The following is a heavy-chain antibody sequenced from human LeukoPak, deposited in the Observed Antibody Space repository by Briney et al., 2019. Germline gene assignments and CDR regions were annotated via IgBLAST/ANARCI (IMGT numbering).Heavy chain of an antibody. D-gene: IGHD3-10*01. CDR3: ARGWELQLSRTYFDY. J-gene: IGHJ4*02. CDR2: ISPNSGGT. Sequence: ASVRVSCQASGYNFKDYHLHWVRQAPGQGLEWLGFISPNSGGTNYALQFRGRVTVTGDTSVNTAYLEMKHLKSDDTAIYYCARGWELQLSRTYFDYWGQGTLVTVSS. V-gene: IGHV1-2*02. CDR1: GYNFKDYH.